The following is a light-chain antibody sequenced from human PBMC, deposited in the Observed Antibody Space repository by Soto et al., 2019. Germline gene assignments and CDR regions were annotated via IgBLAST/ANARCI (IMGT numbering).Light chain of an antibody. CDR2: EVT. J-gene: IGLJ1*01. Sequence: QSALTQPASVSGSPGQSITISCAGTRDDIGAYDYVSWYQQHPGNAPKLLVYEVTNRPSGVSDRFSGSKSGNTASLTVSGLQAADEADYFCKSYAGSNTYVFGSGTKVTVL. CDR1: RDDIGAYDY. CDR3: KSYAGSNTYV. V-gene: IGLV2-14*01.